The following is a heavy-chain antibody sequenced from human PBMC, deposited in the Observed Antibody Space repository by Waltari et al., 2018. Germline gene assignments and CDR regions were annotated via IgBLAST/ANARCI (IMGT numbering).Heavy chain of an antibody. CDR1: GGSISSSSYY. J-gene: IGHJ4*02. V-gene: IGHV4-39*01. D-gene: IGHD7-27*01. CDR2: IYYSGST. CDR3: ARLRTGDLFDY. Sequence: QLQLQESGPGLVKPSETLSLPCTGSGGSISSSSYYWGWIRQPPGKGLEWIGSIYYSGSTYHNPSLKSRVTIYVDTPKNQFSLKLSSVTAADTAVYYCARLRTGDLFDYWGQGTLVTVSS.